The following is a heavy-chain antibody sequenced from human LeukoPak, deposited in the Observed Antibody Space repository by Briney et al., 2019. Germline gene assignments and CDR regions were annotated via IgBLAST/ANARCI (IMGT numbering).Heavy chain of an antibody. V-gene: IGHV4-38-2*02. J-gene: IGHJ4*02. CDR2: IYHSGST. CDR1: GYSISSGYY. CDR3: ARDRGPLTVTTSR. Sequence: KTSETLSLTCTVSGYSISSGYYWGWIRQPPGKGLEWIGSIYHSGSTYYNPSLKSRVTISVDTSKNQFSLKLSSVTAADTAVYYCARDRGPLTVTTSRWGQGTLVTVSS. D-gene: IGHD4-11*01.